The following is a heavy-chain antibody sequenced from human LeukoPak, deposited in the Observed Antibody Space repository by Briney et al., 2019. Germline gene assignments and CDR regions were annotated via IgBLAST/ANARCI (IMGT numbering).Heavy chain of an antibody. CDR2: INHSGST. D-gene: IGHD6-6*01. V-gene: IGHV4-34*01. CDR1: GGSFSGYY. J-gene: IGHJ4*02. Sequence: KPSETLSLTCAVYGGSFSGYYWSWIRQPPGKGLEWIGEINHSGSTNYNPSLKSRVTISVDTSKNQFSLKLSSVTAADTAVYYCARSYCSSSGPVDYWGQGTLVTVSS. CDR3: ARSYCSSSGPVDY.